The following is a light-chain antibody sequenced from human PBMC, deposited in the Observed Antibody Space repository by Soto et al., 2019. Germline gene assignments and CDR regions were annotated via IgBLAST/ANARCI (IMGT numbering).Light chain of an antibody. V-gene: IGLV6-57*03. Sequence: NFMLTQPHSVSEYPGKTVTISCTRSSGSIASNYVQWYQQRPGSAPTTVIYEDNQRPSGVPDRFSGSIDSSSNSASLTISGLKTEDEADYYCQSYDSSNLAVFGGGTQLTVL. CDR2: EDN. CDR3: QSYDSSNLAV. CDR1: SGSIASNY. J-gene: IGLJ7*01.